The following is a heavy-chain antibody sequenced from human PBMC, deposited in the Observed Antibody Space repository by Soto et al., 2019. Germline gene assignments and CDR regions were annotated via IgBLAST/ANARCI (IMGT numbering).Heavy chain of an antibody. D-gene: IGHD2-15*01. V-gene: IGHV3-30*18. CDR1: GFTFSNYG. J-gene: IGHJ4*02. Sequence: QVQLVESGGGVVQPGSSLRLSCAVSGFTFSNYGMQCVRQAPGKGLEWVAVISFEGIIQLYADSVKGRFTITRDNSENTVFLQMNSLKIEDTGVYFCVKEMTPRVATEFDYWGQGTLVTVSS. CDR2: ISFEGIIQ. CDR3: VKEMTPRVATEFDY.